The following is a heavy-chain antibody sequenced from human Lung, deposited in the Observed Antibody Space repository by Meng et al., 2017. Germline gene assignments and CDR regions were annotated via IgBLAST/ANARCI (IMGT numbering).Heavy chain of an antibody. J-gene: IGHJ4*02. D-gene: IGHD6-13*01. V-gene: IGHV1-2*06. Sequence: QGRRGRSGAGVEGPGAQGKGSCKASGDRFPDYWRHGGRRAPGQGLEWMGRINPKSGDTHYAQRFQGRVTMTGDTSISTAYMELSGLRSDDTAMYYCARDEDISAAGKLFGDYWGQGTLVTVPQ. CDR3: ARDEDISAAGKLFGDY. CDR1: GDRFPDYW. CDR2: INPKSGDT.